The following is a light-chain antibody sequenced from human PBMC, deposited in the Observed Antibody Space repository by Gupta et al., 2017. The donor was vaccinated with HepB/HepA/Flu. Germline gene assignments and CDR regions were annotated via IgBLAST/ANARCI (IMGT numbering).Light chain of an antibody. CDR3: QQSYSILYT. CDR1: QSTSTY. CDR2: SAS. V-gene: IGKV1-39*01. Sequence: DIQMTQSPSYLSASLGDRVTITCRASQSTSTYLNWYQQKPGKVPKLLIYSASSLQSGVPSRFSGSGFGTDFTLTISSLQPEDFATYYCQQSYSILYTFGQGTKLEIK. J-gene: IGKJ2*01.